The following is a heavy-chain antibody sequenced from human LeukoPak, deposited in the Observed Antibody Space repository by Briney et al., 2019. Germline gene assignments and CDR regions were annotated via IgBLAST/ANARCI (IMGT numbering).Heavy chain of an antibody. CDR1: DSSISSGYF. Sequence: SETLSLTCAVSDSSISSGYFWGWIRQPPGKGLEWIGTLYHSGSTYYNPSLKSRVSISVDTSKNQFSLKLRSVTAADTALYYCARHTGTTRYYYYMDVWGKGTTVTVSS. CDR3: ARHTGTTRYYYYMDV. V-gene: IGHV4-38-2*01. CDR2: LYHSGST. J-gene: IGHJ6*03. D-gene: IGHD4-11*01.